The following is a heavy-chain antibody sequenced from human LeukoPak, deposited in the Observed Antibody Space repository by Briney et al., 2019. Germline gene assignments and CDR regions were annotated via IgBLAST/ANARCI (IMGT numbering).Heavy chain of an antibody. CDR1: GFTFDDYA. J-gene: IGHJ5*02. Sequence: GRSLRLSCAASGFTFDDYAMHWVRQAPGKGLEWVSGISWNSGSIGYADSVKGRFTISRDNAKNSLYLQMNSLRAEDTALYYCAKGSADNYNWFDPWGQGTLVTVSS. V-gene: IGHV3-9*01. CDR2: ISWNSGSI. CDR3: AKGSADNYNWFDP. D-gene: IGHD1-20*01.